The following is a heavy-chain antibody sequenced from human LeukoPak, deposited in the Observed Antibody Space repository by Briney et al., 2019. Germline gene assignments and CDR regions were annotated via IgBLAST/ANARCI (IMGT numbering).Heavy chain of an antibody. D-gene: IGHD3-10*01. Sequence: GASVKVSCKASGYTFTSYDINWVRQATGQGLEWMGWMNPNSGNTGYAQKFQGRVTMTRNTSISTAYMELSSLRSEDTAVYYCARVKHRGYYYGSGSYAWFDPWGQGTLVTVSS. V-gene: IGHV1-8*01. CDR2: MNPNSGNT. J-gene: IGHJ5*02. CDR3: ARVKHRGYYYGSGSYAWFDP. CDR1: GYTFTSYD.